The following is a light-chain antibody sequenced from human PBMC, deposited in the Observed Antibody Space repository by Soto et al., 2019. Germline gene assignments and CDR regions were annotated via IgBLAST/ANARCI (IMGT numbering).Light chain of an antibody. CDR2: AAS. J-gene: IGKJ4*01. Sequence: EITLTQSPHTLSLSPGERASLSCRTSQSTSSSYFAWYQQKPGQSPRLLVYAASIRAPGTPDRFSGSGSGTDFTLTISRVEPADFAVYFCQHYDGALTFGGGTRVEIK. CDR1: QSTSSSY. CDR3: QHYDGALT. V-gene: IGKV3-20*01.